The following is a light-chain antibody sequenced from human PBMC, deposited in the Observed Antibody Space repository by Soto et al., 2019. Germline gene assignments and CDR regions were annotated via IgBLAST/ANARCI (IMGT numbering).Light chain of an antibody. J-gene: IGKJ3*01. CDR2: GTS. CDR1: QSVRSGY. V-gene: IGKV3-20*01. CDR3: QQYGTSPQFT. Sequence: IVLTQSPGTLSLSPGETATLSCRASQSVRSGYLAWYQQIPGQAPRLLMYGTSTRATGVPDRFSGSGSGTDFTLTNTRLEPEDFAVYFCQQYGTSPQFTFGPGTRVDI.